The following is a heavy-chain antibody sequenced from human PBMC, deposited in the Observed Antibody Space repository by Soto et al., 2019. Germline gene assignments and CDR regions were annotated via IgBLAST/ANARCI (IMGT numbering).Heavy chain of an antibody. Sequence: PGGSLRLSCAASGFTFSSYSMNWVRQAPGKGLEWVSYISSSSSTIYYADSVKGRFTISRDNAKNSLYLQMNSLRAEDTAVYYCARVGRDLFADVWGKGTTVTVSS. D-gene: IGHD3-3*01. J-gene: IGHJ6*04. V-gene: IGHV3-48*01. CDR1: GFTFSSYS. CDR3: ARVGRDLFADV. CDR2: ISSSSSTI.